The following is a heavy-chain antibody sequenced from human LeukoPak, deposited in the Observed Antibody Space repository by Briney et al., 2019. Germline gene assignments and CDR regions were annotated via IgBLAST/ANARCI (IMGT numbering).Heavy chain of an antibody. J-gene: IGHJ6*03. V-gene: IGHV7-4-1*02. CDR1: GYTFTSYA. D-gene: IGHD2-2*01. CDR3: ARETAAIYYYYYYMDV. CDR2: INTNTGNP. Sequence: ASVKVSCKASGYTFTSYAMNWVRQAPGQGLEWMGWINTNTGNPTYAQGFTGRFVFSLDTSVSTAYLQISSLKAEDTAVDYCARETAAIYYYYYYMDVWGKGPTVTVSS.